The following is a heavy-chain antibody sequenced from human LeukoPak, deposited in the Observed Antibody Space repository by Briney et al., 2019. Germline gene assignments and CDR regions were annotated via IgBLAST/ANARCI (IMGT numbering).Heavy chain of an antibody. J-gene: IGHJ4*02. V-gene: IGHV4-4*07. Sequence: PSETLSLTCTVSGGSISSYYWSWIRQPAGKGLEWIGRIYTSGSTNYNPSLKSRVTMSVDTSKNQFSLKLSSVTAADTAVYYCARVPDFWSGYEGYYFDYWGQGTLVTVSS. D-gene: IGHD3-3*01. CDR2: IYTSGST. CDR1: GGSISSYY. CDR3: ARVPDFWSGYEGYYFDY.